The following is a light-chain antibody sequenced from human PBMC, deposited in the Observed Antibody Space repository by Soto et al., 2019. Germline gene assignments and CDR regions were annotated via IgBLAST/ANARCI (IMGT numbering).Light chain of an antibody. Sequence: QSVLTQPPSASGSRGQSVTISCTGTNSDVGGYNYVSWYQQYPGKAPKLIIYEVNERPSGGPDRFSGSKSGNPPPLPVSGLKSVYEAAYYSSSDPGSNCSVFGTG. V-gene: IGLV2-8*01. CDR1: NSDVGGYNY. J-gene: IGLJ1*01. CDR3: SSDPGSNCSV. CDR2: EVN.